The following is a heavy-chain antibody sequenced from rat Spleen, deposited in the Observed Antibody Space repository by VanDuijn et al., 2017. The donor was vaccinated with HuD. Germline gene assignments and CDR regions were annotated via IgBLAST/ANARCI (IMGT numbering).Heavy chain of an antibody. Sequence: QVQLKESGPGLVQPSQTLSLTCTVSGLSLSSNSVSLIRQPPGEGLEWMGIIWSNGGADYNSAFITRLSISRDTPKSQVFLKMNSLQTGDTAMYFCARGGYGSYIYGFFDFWGPGTMVTVSS. V-gene: IGHV2-47*01. CDR2: IWSNGGA. CDR3: ARGGYGSYIYGFFDF. D-gene: IGHD1-3*01. CDR1: GLSLSSNS. J-gene: IGHJ1*01.